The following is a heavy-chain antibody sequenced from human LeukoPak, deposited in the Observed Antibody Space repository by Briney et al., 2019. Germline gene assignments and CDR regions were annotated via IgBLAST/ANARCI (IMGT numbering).Heavy chain of an antibody. CDR1: GFTLSSYG. CDR2: IRYDGINK. V-gene: IGHV3-30*02. CDR3: AVRGSQIN. Sequence: PGGSLRLSCVASGFTLSSYGMHWVRQAPGKGLEWVAFIRYDGINKYYADSVKGRFTLSRDNSKHTLFLQMNSLRTEETAVYYCAVRGSQINWGQGTLVTVSS. J-gene: IGHJ4*02.